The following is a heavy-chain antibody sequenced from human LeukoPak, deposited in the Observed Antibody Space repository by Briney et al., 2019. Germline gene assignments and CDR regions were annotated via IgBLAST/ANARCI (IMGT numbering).Heavy chain of an antibody. J-gene: IGHJ4*02. CDR2: IYTNTGNP. Sequence: ASVKVSCKASGYTFTTYAMNWVRQAPGQGLEWMGWIYTNTGNPTYTQGFTGRFVFSLDTSVSTTYLQISNLKAEDTAVYYCARGIPVYGSSWSYYFDYWGQGTLVTVSS. V-gene: IGHV7-4-1*02. D-gene: IGHD6-13*01. CDR1: GYTFTTYA. CDR3: ARGIPVYGSSWSYYFDY.